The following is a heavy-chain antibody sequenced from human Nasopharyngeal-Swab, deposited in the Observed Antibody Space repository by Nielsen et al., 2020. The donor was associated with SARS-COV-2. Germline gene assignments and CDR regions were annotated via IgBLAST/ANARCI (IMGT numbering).Heavy chain of an antibody. CDR3: ARDLSFGEIFDY. V-gene: IGHV3-15*01. CDR2: IKSKTDGGTT. Sequence: GGSLRLSCAASGFTFSNAWMSWVRQAPGKGLEWVGRIKSKTDGGTTDYAAPVKGRFTISRDDSKNTLYLQMNSLRAEDTAVYYCARDLSFGEIFDYWGQGTLVTVSS. D-gene: IGHD3-10*01. CDR1: GFTFSNAW. J-gene: IGHJ4*02.